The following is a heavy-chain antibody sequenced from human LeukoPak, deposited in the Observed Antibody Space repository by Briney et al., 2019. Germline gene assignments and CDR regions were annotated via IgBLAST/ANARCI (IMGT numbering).Heavy chain of an antibody. D-gene: IGHD3-22*01. CDR2: ISSSSSTI. J-gene: IGHJ4*02. V-gene: IGHV3-48*01. Sequence: GGSLRLSCAASGFTFSSCSMNWVRQAPGKGLEWVSYISSSSSTIYYADSVKGRFTISRDNAKNSLYLQMNSLRAEDTAVYYCARVLHKRNYDSSTYYGYWGQGTLVTVSS. CDR3: ARVLHKRNYDSSTYYGY. CDR1: GFTFSSCS.